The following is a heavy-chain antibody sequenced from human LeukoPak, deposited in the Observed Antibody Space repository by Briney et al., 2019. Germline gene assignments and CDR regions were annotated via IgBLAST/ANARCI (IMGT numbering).Heavy chain of an antibody. CDR3: ARFRLNYYDLTYYFDY. D-gene: IGHD3-22*01. CDR2: IYYSGST. Sequence: SETLSLTCTVSGGSISDSSYYWGWIRQPPGRGLEWIGDIYYSGSTYYTPSLKSRLTISVDTSKSQFSLRLSSVTAADTAVYYCARFRLNYYDLTYYFDYWGQGTLVTVSS. V-gene: IGHV4-39*01. CDR1: GGSISDSSYY. J-gene: IGHJ4*02.